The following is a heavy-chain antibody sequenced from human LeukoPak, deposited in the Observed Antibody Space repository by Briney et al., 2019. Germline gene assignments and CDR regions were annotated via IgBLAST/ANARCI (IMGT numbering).Heavy chain of an antibody. CDR1: GFTFSNAW. V-gene: IGHV4-34*01. CDR2: INHSGST. J-gene: IGHJ4*02. Sequence: GSLRLSCAASGFTFSNAWMSWIRQPPGKGLEWIGEINHSGSTNYNPSLKSRVTISVDTSKNQFSLKLSSVTAADTAVYYCARFNDFWSGYKEGHDYWGQGTLVTVSS. D-gene: IGHD3-3*01. CDR3: ARFNDFWSGYKEGHDY.